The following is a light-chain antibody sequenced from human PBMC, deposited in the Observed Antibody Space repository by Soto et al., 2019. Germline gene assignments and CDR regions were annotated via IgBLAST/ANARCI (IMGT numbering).Light chain of an antibody. CDR1: KSDIGVYDF. V-gene: IGLV2-8*01. Sequence: QSALTQPPSASGSPGQSVTISCTGTKSDIGVYDFVSWYQHHPGKAPRLIIYEVVQRPSGVPDRFSGSKSGNTASLTVSGLQAADEADYYCSSYTSSSPWVFGGGTKVTVL. CDR3: SSYTSSSPWV. J-gene: IGLJ3*02. CDR2: EVV.